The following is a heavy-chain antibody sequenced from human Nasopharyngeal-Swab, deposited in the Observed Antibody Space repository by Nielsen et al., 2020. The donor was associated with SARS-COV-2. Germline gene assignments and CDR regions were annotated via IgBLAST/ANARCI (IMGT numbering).Heavy chain of an antibody. Sequence: GSLRLSCTVSGGSINYSYWSWIRQPPGKGLEWIGYVLDNGHTNYNPSLHTRVTMSVDKSKNQFFLKLNSVTAADTAVYFCARGVRGYDVLTGYYRIWYFDYWGQGTLVTVSS. D-gene: IGHD3-9*01. CDR1: GGSINYSY. V-gene: IGHV4-59*13. CDR3: ARGVRGYDVLTGYYRIWYFDY. J-gene: IGHJ4*02. CDR2: VLDNGHT.